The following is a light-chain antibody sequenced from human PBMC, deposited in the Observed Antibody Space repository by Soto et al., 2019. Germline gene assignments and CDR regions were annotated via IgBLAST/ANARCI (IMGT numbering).Light chain of an antibody. CDR2: AAS. CDR3: HSYNTAAFT. J-gene: IGKJ3*01. Sequence: DIQMTQSPSSLSASVGDRVTITCRASQGISNYLAWYQQRPGKVPTLLIYAASTLQSGVPSRFSGSGSGTDYTLTISSLQTEDVETFYWHSYNTAAFTFGRGTKVDIK. CDR1: QGISNY. V-gene: IGKV1-27*01.